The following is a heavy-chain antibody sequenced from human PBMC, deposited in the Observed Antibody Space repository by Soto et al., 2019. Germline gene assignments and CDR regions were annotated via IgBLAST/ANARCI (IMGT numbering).Heavy chain of an antibody. V-gene: IGHV3-33*01. J-gene: IGHJ4*02. CDR1: GFTFSSYG. CDR3: ARDRFGRDGYSDYYQAY. CDR2: IWYDGSNK. D-gene: IGHD4-17*01. Sequence: GGSLRLSCAASGFTFSSYGMHWVRQAPGKGLEWVAVIWYDGSNKYYADSVKGRFTISRDNSKNTLYLQMNSLRAECKAVYYCARDRFGRDGYSDYYQAYWGRVPRFTAS.